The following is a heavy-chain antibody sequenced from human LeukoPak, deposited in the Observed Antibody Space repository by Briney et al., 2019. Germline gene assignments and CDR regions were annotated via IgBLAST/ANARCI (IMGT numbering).Heavy chain of an antibody. Sequence: ASVKVSCKASGYTFTSYAMNWVRQAPGQGLEWMGRINTNTGNPTYAQGFTGRFVFSLDTSVSTAYLQISSLKAEDTAVYYCARSFRFLEWLLPSVWGQGTLVTVSS. CDR2: INTNTGNP. CDR3: ARSFRFLEWLLPSV. CDR1: GYTFTSYA. D-gene: IGHD3-3*01. J-gene: IGHJ4*02. V-gene: IGHV7-4-1*02.